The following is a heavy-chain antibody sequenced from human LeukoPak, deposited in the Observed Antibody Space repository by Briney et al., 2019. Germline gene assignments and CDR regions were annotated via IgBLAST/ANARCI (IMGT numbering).Heavy chain of an antibody. Sequence: GGSLKISCKASGYTFTGQYVHWVRQAPGQGLEWMGWINPNSGGTHYAQKFQGRVTMTRDTSISTTYMELSRLRSDDTAVYYCARGQRITIFGVSDNWFDPWGQGTLVTVSS. J-gene: IGHJ5*02. CDR3: ARGQRITIFGVSDNWFDP. V-gene: IGHV1-2*02. D-gene: IGHD3-3*01. CDR1: GYTFTGQY. CDR2: INPNSGGT.